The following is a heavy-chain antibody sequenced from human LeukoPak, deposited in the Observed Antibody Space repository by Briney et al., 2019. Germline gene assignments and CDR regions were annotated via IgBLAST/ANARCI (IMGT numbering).Heavy chain of an antibody. J-gene: IGHJ4*02. D-gene: IGHD6-6*01. CDR2: INHSGST. V-gene: IGHV4-34*01. CDR3: ARVRAAPAD. Sequence: PSETLSLTRAVYGGPFSGYYWSWIPHPPGKGLEWIGEINHSGSTNYNPSLKSRVTISVDTSKNQFSLKLSSVTAADTAVYYCARVRAAPADWGQGTLVAVSS. CDR1: GGPFSGYY.